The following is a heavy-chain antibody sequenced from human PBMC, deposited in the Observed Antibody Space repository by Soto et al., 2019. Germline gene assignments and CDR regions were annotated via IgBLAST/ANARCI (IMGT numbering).Heavy chain of an antibody. V-gene: IGHV1-69*01. CDR1: GGTFSSYA. CDR2: IIPIFGTA. Sequence: QVQLVQSGAEVKKPGSSVKVSCKASGGTFSSYAISWVRQAPGQGLEWMGGIIPIFGTANYAQKFQGRVTITADESTSTAYMELSSLRSEDTAVYYCARDPDDRDYYHYYGMDVWGQGTTVTVSS. CDR3: ARDPDDRDYYHYYGMDV. J-gene: IGHJ6*02.